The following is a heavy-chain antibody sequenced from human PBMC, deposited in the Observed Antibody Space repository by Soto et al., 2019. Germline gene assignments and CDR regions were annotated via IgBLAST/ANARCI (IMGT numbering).Heavy chain of an antibody. Sequence: QVQLVESGGGVVQPGRSLRLSCAASGFTFSSYGMHWVRQAPGKGLEWVAVISYDGSNKYYADSVKGRFTISRDNSKNTLYLQMNSLRAEDTAVYYCAKERAARYYYYGMDVWGQGTTVTVSS. CDR3: AKERAARYYYYGMDV. CDR1: GFTFSSYG. CDR2: ISYDGSNK. D-gene: IGHD6-6*01. V-gene: IGHV3-30*18. J-gene: IGHJ6*02.